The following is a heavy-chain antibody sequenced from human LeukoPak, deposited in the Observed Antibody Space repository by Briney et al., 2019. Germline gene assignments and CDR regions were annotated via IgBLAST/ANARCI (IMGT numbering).Heavy chain of an antibody. CDR1: GFTFSSDA. D-gene: IGHD2-15*01. V-gene: IGHV3-23*01. CDR3: AKDRGRAWVQVAN. J-gene: IGHJ4*02. Sequence: GGSLRLSCAASGFTFSSDAMGWVRQAPGKGLEWVSGISGSGGSTYYADSVKGRFTISRDNSKNTLYLQMNSLRVEDTAVYYCAKDRGRAWVQVANWGQGTLVTVSS. CDR2: ISGSGGST.